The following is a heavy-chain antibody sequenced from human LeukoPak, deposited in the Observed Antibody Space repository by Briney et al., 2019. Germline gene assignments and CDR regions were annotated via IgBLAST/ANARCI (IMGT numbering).Heavy chain of an antibody. CDR3: ARVSSGWYQYRDYYYYYMDV. J-gene: IGHJ6*03. CDR2: IYHSGST. D-gene: IGHD6-19*01. Sequence: SETLSLTCAVSGGSISSSNWWSWVRQPPGKGLEWIGEIYHSGSTNYNPSLKSRVTISVDKSKNQFSLKLSSVTAADTAVYYCARVSSGWYQYRDYYYYYMDVWGKGTTVTVSS. CDR1: GGSISSSNW. V-gene: IGHV4-4*02.